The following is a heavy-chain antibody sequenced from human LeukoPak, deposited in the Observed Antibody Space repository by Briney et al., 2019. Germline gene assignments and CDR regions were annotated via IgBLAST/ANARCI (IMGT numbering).Heavy chain of an antibody. J-gene: IGHJ4*02. D-gene: IGHD3-10*01. CDR2: FDPEDGET. V-gene: IGHV1-24*01. CDR3: ATGSGYYGSGSFDY. CDR1: GYTLTELS. Sequence: ASVKVSCKVSGYTLTELSMHWVRQAPGKGLEWRGGFDPEDGETIYAQKFQGRVTMTEDTSTDTAYMELSSLRSEDTAVYYCATGSGYYGSGSFDYWGQGTLVTVSS.